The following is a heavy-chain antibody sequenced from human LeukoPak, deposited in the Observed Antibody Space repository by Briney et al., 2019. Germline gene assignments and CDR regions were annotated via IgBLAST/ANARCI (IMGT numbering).Heavy chain of an antibody. V-gene: IGHV4-61*02. CDR2: IYTSGST. D-gene: IGHD2-15*01. Sequence: SETLSLTCTVSGGSISSGSYYWSWIRQPAGKGLEWIGRIYTSGSTNYNPSLKSRVTISVDTSWNQFSLKLSSVTAADTAVYYCARHSDGGYCSGASCYENWFDPWGQGTLVTVSS. CDR3: ARHSDGGYCSGASCYENWFDP. CDR1: GGSISSGSYY. J-gene: IGHJ5*02.